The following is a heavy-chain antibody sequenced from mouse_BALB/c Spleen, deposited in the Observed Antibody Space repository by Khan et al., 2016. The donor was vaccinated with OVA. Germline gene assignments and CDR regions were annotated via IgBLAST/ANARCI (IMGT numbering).Heavy chain of an antibody. CDR2: INPSSGYT. J-gene: IGHJ2*01. CDR3: ARDRIDY. Sequence: VQLKQSGAELAKPGASVKMSCKASGYTFSTYWIHWVKQRPEQGLEWIGYINPSSGYTYYNQRFNDKATLTADKSSSTAYMQLSSLTSEDSAVYYCARDRIDYWGQGTTLTVAS. V-gene: IGHV1-7*01. CDR1: GYTFSTYW.